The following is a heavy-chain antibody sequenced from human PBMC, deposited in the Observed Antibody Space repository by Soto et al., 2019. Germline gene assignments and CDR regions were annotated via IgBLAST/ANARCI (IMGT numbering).Heavy chain of an antibody. J-gene: IGHJ6*02. CDR2: IYPGDSNT. CDR3: ARHAYDFWSGHPNPRYYYGMDV. D-gene: IGHD3-3*01. V-gene: IGHV5-51*01. CDR1: GYSFTSYW. Sequence: PGESLKISCTGSGYSFTSYWIGWVRQMPGKGLEWMGIIYPGDSNTRYSPSLQGQVTISVDKSISTAYLQWSSLKATDTAMYYCARHAYDFWSGHPNPRYYYGMDVWGQGTTVTVSS.